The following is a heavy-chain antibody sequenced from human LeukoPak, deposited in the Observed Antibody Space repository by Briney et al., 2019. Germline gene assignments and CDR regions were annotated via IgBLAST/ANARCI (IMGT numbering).Heavy chain of an antibody. V-gene: IGHV3-43*01. CDR3: AKDRERFGSGPIRH. CDR1: GSTFRDYN. Sequence: GGSLRLSCAASGSTFRDYNMHWVRRGPGKGLEWVSHIKWDDGSTYYADSVKGRFTIARDNSKNSLYLQMNSLRTDDTALYYCAKDRERFGSGPIRHWGQGTLVTVSS. D-gene: IGHD1-1*01. CDR2: IKWDDGST. J-gene: IGHJ1*01.